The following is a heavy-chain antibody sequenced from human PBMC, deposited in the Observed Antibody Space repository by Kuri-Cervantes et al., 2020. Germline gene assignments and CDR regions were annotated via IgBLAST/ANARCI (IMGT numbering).Heavy chain of an antibody. CDR1: GFTFDDYA. CDR3: ARYADYDTGHEDY. Sequence: SLKISCAASGFTFDDYAMHWVRQAPGKGLEGVSSISWNSGSIGYADSVKGRFTISRDNAKNSLYLQMDSLRPEDTAFYYCARYADYDTGHEDYWGQGTLVTVSS. D-gene: IGHD4-17*01. CDR2: ISWNSGSI. J-gene: IGHJ4*02. V-gene: IGHV3-9*01.